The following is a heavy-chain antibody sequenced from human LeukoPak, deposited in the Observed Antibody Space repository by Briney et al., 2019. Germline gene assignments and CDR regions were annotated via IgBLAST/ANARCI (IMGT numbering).Heavy chain of an antibody. V-gene: IGHV3-21*04. CDR3: ARQQYEYYDSSGRARTSNWFDP. CDR1: GFTFSSYS. Sequence: GGSLRLSCAASGFTFSSYSMNWVRQAPGKGLEWVSSISSSSSYIYYADSVKGRFTISRDNAKNSLYLQMNSLRAEDTAVYYCARQQYEYYDSSGRARTSNWFDPWGQGTLVTVSS. J-gene: IGHJ5*02. D-gene: IGHD3-22*01. CDR2: ISSSSSYI.